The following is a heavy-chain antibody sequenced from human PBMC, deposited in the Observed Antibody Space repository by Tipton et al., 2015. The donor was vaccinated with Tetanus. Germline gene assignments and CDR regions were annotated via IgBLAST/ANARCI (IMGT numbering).Heavy chain of an antibody. Sequence: SLRLSCAASGFTSESHYMHWVRQTPGKGLVWISRINPDGRRTNYADSVKGRFTISRDNAKNTVYLQTNSLRAEDTAVYFCARRSLTNYGLDVWGQGTPVTVCS. D-gene: IGHD1-1*01. CDR3: ARRSLTNYGLDV. V-gene: IGHV3-74*01. CDR2: INPDGRRT. CDR1: GFTSESHY. J-gene: IGHJ6*02.